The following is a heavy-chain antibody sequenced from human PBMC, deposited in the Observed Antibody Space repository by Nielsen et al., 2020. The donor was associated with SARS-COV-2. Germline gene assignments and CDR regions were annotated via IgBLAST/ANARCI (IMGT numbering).Heavy chain of an antibody. CDR1: GFTFSDFG. J-gene: IGHJ4*02. D-gene: IGHD6-19*01. Sequence: GGSLRLSCAASGFTFSDFGMHWVRQAPGKGPEWVATVWNGGTRTLYLDSVEGRFTISRDDSKNTLYLQMNSLRAEDTAVYYCAKDRGSSGWYFDYWGQGTLVTVSS. V-gene: IGHV3-30*02. CDR2: VWNGGTRT. CDR3: AKDRGSSGWYFDY.